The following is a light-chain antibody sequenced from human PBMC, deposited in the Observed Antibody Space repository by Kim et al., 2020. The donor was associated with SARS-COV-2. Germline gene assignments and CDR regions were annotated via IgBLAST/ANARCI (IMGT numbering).Light chain of an antibody. V-gene: IGLV2-23*01. J-gene: IGLJ3*02. Sequence: GSPGQSITVSCTETGSYLLVSWYQQHPGKAPRLIIYEASQRPSGVSTRFSGSNSGNTASLTISGLQADDEANYFCCSYAGTSDTWVFGGGTKLSVL. CDR1: GSYLL. CDR2: EAS. CDR3: CSYAGTSDTWV.